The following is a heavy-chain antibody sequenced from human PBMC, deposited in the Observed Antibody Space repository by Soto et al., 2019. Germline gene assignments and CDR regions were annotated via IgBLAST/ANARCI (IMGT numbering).Heavy chain of an antibody. CDR3: ASSRVVTTDFDY. V-gene: IGHV4-30-2*06. Sequence: QLQLQESGSRLVKLSQTLSLPCAVSGGSISRAGYSWSWIRQSPGKGLEWIGYIYNSGSTFYNPSLKSRLTISVDRSNNQLSLQLNSVTAADTAVYYCASSRVVTTDFDYRGQGTLVTVSS. CDR1: GGSISRAGYS. D-gene: IGHD2-21*02. J-gene: IGHJ4*02. CDR2: IYNSGST.